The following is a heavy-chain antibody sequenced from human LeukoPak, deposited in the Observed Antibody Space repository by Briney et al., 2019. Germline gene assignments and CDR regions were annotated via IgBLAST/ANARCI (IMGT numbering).Heavy chain of an antibody. D-gene: IGHD6-13*01. CDR3: AKDREGYSSSWYQI. V-gene: IGHV3-23*01. J-gene: IGHJ4*02. CDR1: GFTFSSYA. Sequence: GGSLRLSCAASGFTFSSYAMSWVPQAPGKGLEWVSAISGSGGSTYYADSVKGRFTISRDNSKNTLYLQMNSLRAEDTAVYYCAKDREGYSSSWYQIWGQGTLVTVSS. CDR2: ISGSGGST.